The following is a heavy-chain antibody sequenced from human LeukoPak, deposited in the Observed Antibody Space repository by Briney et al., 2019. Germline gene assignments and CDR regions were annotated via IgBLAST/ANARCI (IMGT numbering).Heavy chain of an antibody. J-gene: IGHJ4*02. V-gene: IGHV4-30-4*08. Sequence: PSETLSLTCTVSGGSISSGDYYWSWIRQPPGKGLEWIGYIYYSGSTYYNPSLKSRVTISVDTSKNQFSLKLSSVTAADTAVYYCARDQGGSYHFDYWGQGTLVTVSS. CDR1: GGSISSGDYY. CDR3: ARDQGGSYHFDY. CDR2: IYYSGST. D-gene: IGHD1-26*01.